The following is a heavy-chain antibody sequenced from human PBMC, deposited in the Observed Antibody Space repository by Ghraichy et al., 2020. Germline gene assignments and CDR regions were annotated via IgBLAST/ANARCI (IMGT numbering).Heavy chain of an antibody. D-gene: IGHD6-13*01. CDR3: ARGKSNSWYYFDY. V-gene: IGHV3-53*01. CDR2: LYGGGNT. J-gene: IGHJ4*02. Sequence: GESLNISCAASGLIVTYNSINWVRQAPGKGLEWVSVLYGGGNTYYADSVKGRFTISRDSSKNTLYLQMNSLRAEDTAVYYCARGKSNSWYYFDYWGRGTLVTVSS. CDR1: GLIVTYNS.